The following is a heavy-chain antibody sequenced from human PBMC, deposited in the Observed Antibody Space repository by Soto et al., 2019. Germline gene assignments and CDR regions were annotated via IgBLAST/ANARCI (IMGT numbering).Heavy chain of an antibody. CDR1: GFTFSSYS. CDR2: ISSSSSYI. V-gene: IGHV3-21*01. CDR3: ARDAPWVVVVPAAIRSLRYYYGMDV. D-gene: IGHD2-2*01. Sequence: GGSLRLSCAASGFTFSSYSMNWVRQAPGKGLEWVSSISSSSSYIYYADSVKGRFTISRDNAKNSLYLQMNSLRAEDTAVYYCARDAPWVVVVPAAIRSLRYYYGMDVWGQGTTVTV. J-gene: IGHJ6*02.